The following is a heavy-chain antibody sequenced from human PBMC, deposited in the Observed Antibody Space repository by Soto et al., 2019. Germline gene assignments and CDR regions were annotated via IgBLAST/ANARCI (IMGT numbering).Heavy chain of an antibody. J-gene: IGHJ4*02. D-gene: IGHD3-22*01. V-gene: IGHV4-59*01. Sequence: SDTLSLTCTVSGGSISNFYWSRIRQPPGKGLEWIGYIYYSGSTNYNPSLKSRVTISVDTSKNQFSLKLSSVTAADTAVYYCARDVSPKSYYYDSGPLYYFDYWGQGTLVTVSS. CDR1: GGSISNFY. CDR3: ARDVSPKSYYYDSGPLYYFDY. CDR2: IYYSGST.